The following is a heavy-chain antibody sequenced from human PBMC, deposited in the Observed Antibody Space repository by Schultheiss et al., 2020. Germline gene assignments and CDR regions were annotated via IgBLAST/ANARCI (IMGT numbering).Heavy chain of an antibody. CDR1: GFTFDDYS. J-gene: IGHJ6*04. V-gene: IGHV3-30*03. D-gene: IGHD2-2*01. CDR2: ISYDGSNK. Sequence: GGSLRLSCAASGFTFDDYSMHWVRQAPGKGLEWVAVISYDGSNKYYADSVKGRFTISRDNSKNTLYLQMNSLRAEDTAVYYCARDIVVVPAPLGVGMDVWGKGTTVNVS. CDR3: ARDIVVVPAPLGVGMDV.